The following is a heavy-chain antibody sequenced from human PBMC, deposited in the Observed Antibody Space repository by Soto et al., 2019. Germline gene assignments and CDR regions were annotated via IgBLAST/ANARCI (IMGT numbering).Heavy chain of an antibody. Sequence: PGGSLRLSCAASGFTFSSYWMHWVRQAPGKGLVWVSRINSAGSSTSYADSVKGRFTISRDNAKNTLYLQMNSLRAEDTAVYYCARVPPGVVTAAIPAYGMDVWGQGTTVTVSS. CDR1: GFTFSSYW. V-gene: IGHV3-74*01. J-gene: IGHJ6*02. CDR3: ARVPPGVVTAAIPAYGMDV. D-gene: IGHD2-2*02. CDR2: INSAGSST.